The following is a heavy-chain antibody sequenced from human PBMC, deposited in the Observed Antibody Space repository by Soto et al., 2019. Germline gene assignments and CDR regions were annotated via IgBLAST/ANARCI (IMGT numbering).Heavy chain of an antibody. CDR2: IIPILGIA. CDR1: GGTLSSYT. Sequence: QGQLVQSGAEVKKPASSVKVSCKASGGTLSSYTISWVRQAPGQGLEGMGRIIPILGIANYAQKFQGRVTITAANSTSTADMALIRLRSEDTAVYYCARDQVTIFGVVTPGWFDPWGQGTLVTVSS. V-gene: IGHV1-69*08. CDR3: ARDQVTIFGVVTPGWFDP. D-gene: IGHD3-3*01. J-gene: IGHJ5*02.